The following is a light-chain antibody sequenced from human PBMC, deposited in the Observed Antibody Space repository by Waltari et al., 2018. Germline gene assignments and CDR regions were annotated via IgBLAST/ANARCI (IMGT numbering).Light chain of an antibody. Sequence: QSALTQPASVSGSPGQSITISCTGTSSDVGGYKYVSWYQQHPGKAPKLMIYDVNIRPSGVSNRFSGSKSCNTASLTISGLQAEDEADYYCSSYTSSSTLVFGAGTKLTVL. V-gene: IGLV2-14*03. CDR2: DVN. CDR1: SSDVGGYKY. CDR3: SSYTSSSTLV. J-gene: IGLJ2*01.